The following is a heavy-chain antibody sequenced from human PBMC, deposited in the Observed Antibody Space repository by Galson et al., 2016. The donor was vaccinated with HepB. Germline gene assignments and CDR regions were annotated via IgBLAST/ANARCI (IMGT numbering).Heavy chain of an antibody. CDR2: ISGSGVTI. Sequence: SLRLSCATSGFTFPSYAMNWVRQSPGKGLQWLSAISGSGVTIHYADSVKGRFTISRDNSERTLSLQMNSLRADDTAVYFCAKGTAFSDFLESQIDSWGPGTVVTVSS. V-gene: IGHV3-23*01. CDR1: GFTFPSYA. J-gene: IGHJ4*02. D-gene: IGHD5/OR15-5a*01. CDR3: AKGTAFSDFLESQIDS.